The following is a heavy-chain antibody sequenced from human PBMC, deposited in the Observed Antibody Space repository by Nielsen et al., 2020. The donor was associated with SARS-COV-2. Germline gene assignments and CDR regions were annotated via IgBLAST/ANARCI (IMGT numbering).Heavy chain of an antibody. Sequence: GGSLRLSCAASGFTFDDYGMSWVRQAPGKGLEWLSYISGTSSTISYADSVKGRFTISRDNAKNSLFLQMNSLRAEDTAVYYCARDLNWGLDYWGQGTLVTVSS. D-gene: IGHD7-27*01. V-gene: IGHV3-48*01. CDR2: ISGTSSTI. CDR1: GFTFDDYG. J-gene: IGHJ4*02. CDR3: ARDLNWGLDY.